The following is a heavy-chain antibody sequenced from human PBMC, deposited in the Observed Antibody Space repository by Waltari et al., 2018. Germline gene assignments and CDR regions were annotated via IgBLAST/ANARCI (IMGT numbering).Heavy chain of an antibody. Sequence: QVQLVQSGAEVKKPGASVKVSCKASGYTFTGYYMHWVRQAPGQGLEGMGWIKHKGGGKNNAQKFRGRVTLTRATSISTAYMELSGMRSDATAVYYGGKEEKTGAGAFDIWGQGTMVTVSS. J-gene: IGHJ3*02. V-gene: IGHV1-2*02. D-gene: IGHD3-10*01. CDR3: GKEEKTGAGAFDI. CDR1: GYTFTGYY. CDR2: IKHKGGGK.